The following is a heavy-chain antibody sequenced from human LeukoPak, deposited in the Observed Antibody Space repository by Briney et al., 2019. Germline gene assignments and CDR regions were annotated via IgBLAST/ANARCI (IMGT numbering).Heavy chain of an antibody. D-gene: IGHD2-15*01. CDR1: GGSFSGYY. CDR2: INHSGST. V-gene: IGHV4-34*01. CDR3: ARLDCSGGSCYSLDAFDI. J-gene: IGHJ3*02. Sequence: SETLSLTCAVYGGSFSGYYWSWIRQPPGKGLEWIGEINHSGSTNYNPSLKSRVTISVDTSKNQFSLKLSSVTAADTAVYYCARLDCSGGSCYSLDAFDIWGQGTMVTVSS.